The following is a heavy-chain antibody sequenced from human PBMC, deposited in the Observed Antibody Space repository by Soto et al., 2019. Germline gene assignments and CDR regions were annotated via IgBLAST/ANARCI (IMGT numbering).Heavy chain of an antibody. D-gene: IGHD2-15*01. CDR1: GGTFSSYA. Sequence: SVKVSCKASGGTFSSYAISWVRQAPGQGLEWMGGIIPIFGTANYAQKFQGRVTITSDESTSTAYMELSSLRSEDTSVYYCARRDGVVVVAASDNYYYYYGMDVWGQGTTVTVSS. V-gene: IGHV1-69*13. CDR2: IIPIFGTA. J-gene: IGHJ6*02. CDR3: ARRDGVVVVAASDNYYYYYGMDV.